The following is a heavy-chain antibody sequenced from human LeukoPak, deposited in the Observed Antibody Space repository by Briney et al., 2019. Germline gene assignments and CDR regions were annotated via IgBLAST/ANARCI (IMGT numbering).Heavy chain of an antibody. V-gene: IGHV3-30*18. J-gene: IGHJ3*02. D-gene: IGHD3-10*01. Sequence: TGGSLRLSCAASGFTFSSYGMHWVRQAPGKGLEWVAVISYDGSNKYYADSVKGRFTISRDKSKNTLYLQMNSLRAEDPAVHYCAKPSTMVRGALPPPDAFDIWGQGTMVTVSS. CDR1: GFTFSSYG. CDR3: AKPSTMVRGALPPPDAFDI. CDR2: ISYDGSNK.